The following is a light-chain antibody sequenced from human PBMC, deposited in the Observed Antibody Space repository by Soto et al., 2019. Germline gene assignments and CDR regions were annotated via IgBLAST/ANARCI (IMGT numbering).Light chain of an antibody. V-gene: IGKV1-33*01. CDR1: EGIKSD. J-gene: IGKJ3*01. CDR2: DAS. Sequence: DIQMTQSPSSLSASVGDTVTIPCQASEGIKSDLNWFQQTSGKAPRLLVYDASNLEPGVTSRFSGSRSGTDFTLTIRGLQPEDAATYYCQQYNNFPFTFGPGTKV. CDR3: QQYNNFPFT.